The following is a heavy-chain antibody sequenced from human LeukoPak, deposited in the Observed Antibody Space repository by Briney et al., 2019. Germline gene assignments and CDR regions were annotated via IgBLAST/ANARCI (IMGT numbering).Heavy chain of an antibody. CDR3: ASADTPIVVVTARWDFQH. V-gene: IGHV1-69*04. CDR1: GGTFSSYA. J-gene: IGHJ1*01. Sequence: EASVKVSCKASGGTFSSYAISWVRQAPGQGLEWMGRIIPILGIANYAQKFQGRVTITADKSTSTAYMELSSLRSEDTAVYYCASADTPIVVVTARWDFQHWGQGTLVTVSS. CDR2: IIPILGIA. D-gene: IGHD2-21*02.